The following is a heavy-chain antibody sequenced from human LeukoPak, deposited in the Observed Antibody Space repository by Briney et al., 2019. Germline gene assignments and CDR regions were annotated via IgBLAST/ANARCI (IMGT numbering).Heavy chain of an antibody. D-gene: IGHD1-1*01. CDR3: AIDLTSDPNLYYYYMDV. J-gene: IGHJ6*03. Sequence: ASVKVSCKASGYTFTSYYMHWVRQAPGQGLEWMGIINPSGGSTSYAQKFQGRVTMTRDMSTSTVYMELSSLRSEDTAVYYCAIDLTSDPNLYYYYMDVWGKGTTVTVSS. CDR2: INPSGGST. V-gene: IGHV1-46*01. CDR1: GYTFTSYY.